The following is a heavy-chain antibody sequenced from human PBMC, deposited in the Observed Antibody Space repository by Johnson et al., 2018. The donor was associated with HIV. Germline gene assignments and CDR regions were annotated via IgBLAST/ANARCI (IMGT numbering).Heavy chain of an antibody. CDR3: AREGVSGSYYDAFDL. Sequence: QVQLVESGGGVVQPGRSLRLSCAASGFTFSTYAMHWVRQAPGKGLEWVAVISSDESNKYSADSVKGRFTISRDNSKNTLFLQMDSLRADDTAVYYCAREGVSGSYYDAFDLWGQGTMVTVSS. CDR1: GFTFSTYA. CDR2: ISSDESNK. D-gene: IGHD1-26*01. J-gene: IGHJ3*01. V-gene: IGHV3-30*04.